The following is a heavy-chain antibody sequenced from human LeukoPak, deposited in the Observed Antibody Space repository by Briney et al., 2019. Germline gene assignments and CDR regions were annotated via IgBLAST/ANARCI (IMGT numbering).Heavy chain of an antibody. V-gene: IGHV4-59*12. Sequence: SETLSLTCSVSSGSISSYYWTWMRQPPGKGLEWIGFIYYSGSTSYSPSLKSRVTMSVDTSKNQFSLKLSSVTAADTAVYYCAKEYYYGSGDPYYYYYYYMDVWGKGTTVTVSS. CDR1: SGSISSYY. J-gene: IGHJ6*03. CDR3: AKEYYYGSGDPYYYYYYYMDV. D-gene: IGHD3-10*01. CDR2: IYYSGST.